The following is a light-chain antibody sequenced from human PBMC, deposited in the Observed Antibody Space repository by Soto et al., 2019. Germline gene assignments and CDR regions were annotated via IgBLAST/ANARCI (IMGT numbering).Light chain of an antibody. V-gene: IGKV1-5*01. J-gene: IGKJ3*01. CDR2: GAS. Sequence: DIQKTPSLSTLSAYVEDRVTITCRASQSISRWLALYQQIPGKAPKLLIYGASSLESGVPSRFSGSGSGTEFTLTISSLQPDDFATYYCQQYNSYSQLTCGPGTKVDIK. CDR3: QQYNSYSQLT. CDR1: QSISRW.